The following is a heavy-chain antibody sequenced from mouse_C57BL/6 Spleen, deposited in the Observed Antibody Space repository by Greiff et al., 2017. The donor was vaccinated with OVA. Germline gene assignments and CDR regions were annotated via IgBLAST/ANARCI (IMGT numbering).Heavy chain of an antibody. D-gene: IGHD4-1*01. J-gene: IGHJ2*01. Sequence: EVHLVESGGGLVQPGGSMKLSCVASGFTFSNYWMNWVRQSPEKGLEWVAQIRLKSDNYATHYAESVKGRFTISRDESKSSVYLQMNNLRAEDTGMYYCTEGLGREGYWGQGTTLTVSS. CDR2: IRLKSDNYAT. CDR1: GFTFSNYW. V-gene: IGHV6-3*01. CDR3: TEGLGREGY.